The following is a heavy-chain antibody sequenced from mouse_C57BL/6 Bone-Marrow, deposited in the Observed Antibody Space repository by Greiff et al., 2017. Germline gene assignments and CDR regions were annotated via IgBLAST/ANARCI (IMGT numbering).Heavy chain of an antibody. CDR1: GYTFTSYW. J-gene: IGHJ4*01. D-gene: IGHD1-1*01. CDR3: ARAGVPYYGSSDDYAMDY. CDR2: IYPGSGST. Sequence: VQLQQPGAELVKPGASVKMSCKASGYTFTSYWITWVKQRPGQGLEWIGDIYPGSGSTNYNEKFKSKATLTADTSSSTAYMQLSSLTSEDSAVSECARAGVPYYGSSDDYAMDYWGQGTSVTVSS. V-gene: IGHV1-55*01.